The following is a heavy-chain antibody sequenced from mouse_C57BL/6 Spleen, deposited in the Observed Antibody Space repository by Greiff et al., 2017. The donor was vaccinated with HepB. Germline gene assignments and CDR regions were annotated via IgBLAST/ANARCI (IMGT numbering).Heavy chain of an antibody. Sequence: VQLQQSGAELVRPGASVTLSCKASGYTFTDYEMHWVKQTPVHGLEWIGAIDPETGGTAYNQKFKGKAILTADKSSSTAYMELRSLTSEDSAVYYCTGYIRKEYYYAMDYWGQGTSVTVSS. J-gene: IGHJ4*01. CDR2: IDPETGGT. CDR1: GYTFTDYE. CDR3: TGYIRKEYYYAMDY. D-gene: IGHD1-2*01. V-gene: IGHV1-15*01.